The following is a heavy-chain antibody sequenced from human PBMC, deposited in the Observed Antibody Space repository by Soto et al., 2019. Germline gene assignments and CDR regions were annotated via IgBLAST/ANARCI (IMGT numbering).Heavy chain of an antibody. CDR1: GGSISSYY. J-gene: IGHJ3*02. Sequence: ETLSLTCTVSGGSISSYYWSWIRQPPGKGLEWIGYIYYSGSTNYNPSLKSRVTISVDTSKNQFSLKLSSVTAADTAVYYCARQEDTVVVPAAISIWGQGTMVTVSS. V-gene: IGHV4-59*08. D-gene: IGHD2-2*01. CDR3: ARQEDTVVVPAAISI. CDR2: IYYSGST.